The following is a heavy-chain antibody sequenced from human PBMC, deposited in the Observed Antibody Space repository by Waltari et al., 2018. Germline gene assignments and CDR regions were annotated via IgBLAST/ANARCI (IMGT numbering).Heavy chain of an antibody. Sequence: EVQLVESGGGVVQPGGSLRISCAASGFTFSSSWMTWVGQAPGKGREWVANIKEDGSEIRYVDSVKGRFTISRDNAKNSLYLQMDSLRVEDTAVYYCARKYSSGWTVLNYWGQGTLVTVSS. CDR3: ARKYSSGWTVLNY. CDR1: GFTFSSSW. J-gene: IGHJ4*02. D-gene: IGHD6-19*01. CDR2: IKEDGSEI. V-gene: IGHV3-7*03.